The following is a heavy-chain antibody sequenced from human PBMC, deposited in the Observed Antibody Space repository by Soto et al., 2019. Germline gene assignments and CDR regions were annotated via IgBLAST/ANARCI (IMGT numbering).Heavy chain of an antibody. CDR3: AKGVNVLRFLEWLLLDY. CDR1: GFTFSSYG. V-gene: IGHV3-30*18. CDR2: ISYDGSNK. D-gene: IGHD3-3*01. Sequence: QVQLVESGGGVVQPGRSLRLSCAASGFTFSSYGMHWVRQAPGKGLEWVAVISYDGSNKYYADSVKGRFTISRDNSKNTLYLQINSLRAEDTAVYYCAKGVNVLRFLEWLLLDYWGQGTLVTVSS. J-gene: IGHJ4*02.